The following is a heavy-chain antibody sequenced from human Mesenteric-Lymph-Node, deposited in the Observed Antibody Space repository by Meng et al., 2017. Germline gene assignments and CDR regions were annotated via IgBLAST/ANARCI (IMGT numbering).Heavy chain of an antibody. CDR1: GFIFSDSH. CDR2: ILSTSEHI. V-gene: IGHV3-11*01. CDR3: AKGPQSGDAMDV. Sequence: GESLKISCAASGFIFSDSHMSWIRQAPGKGLEWISYILSTSEHIYYADSVRGRFTISRDNAKNSLHLQMNSLRGEDTALYYCAKGPQSGDAMDVWGQGTTVTVSS. J-gene: IGHJ6*02. D-gene: IGHD1-26*01.